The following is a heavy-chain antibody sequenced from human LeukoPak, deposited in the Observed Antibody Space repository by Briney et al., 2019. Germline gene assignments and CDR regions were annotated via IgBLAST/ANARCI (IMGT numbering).Heavy chain of an antibody. Sequence: SETLSLTCTVSGYSFSSGYYWARIRQPPGKGLEWIASVVHTGTTYYNPSLKSRVTISVDTSKNQFSLRLSSVTAADTAVYYCAVQGSGFHNAPAGDFDYWGQGTLVTVSS. J-gene: IGHJ4*02. V-gene: IGHV4-38-2*02. CDR1: GYSFSSGYY. D-gene: IGHD3-10*01. CDR3: AVQGSGFHNAPAGDFDY. CDR2: VVHTGTT.